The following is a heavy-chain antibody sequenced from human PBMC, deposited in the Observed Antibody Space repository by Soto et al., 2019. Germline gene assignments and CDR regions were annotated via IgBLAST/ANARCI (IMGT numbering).Heavy chain of an antibody. J-gene: IGHJ4*02. CDR2: IPYDGGNK. Sequence: MRLSCEASGFTFRSYPMHWVRQAPGKGLEWVTVIPYDGGNKYYADSVKGRFTISIDNSKDTLYLQMQRLRSEDKAVYIGARGPISQPSFIDHWGQVTLVTVSS. CDR1: GFTFRSYP. V-gene: IGHV3-30-3*01. CDR3: ARGPISQPSFIDH. D-gene: IGHD2-2*02.